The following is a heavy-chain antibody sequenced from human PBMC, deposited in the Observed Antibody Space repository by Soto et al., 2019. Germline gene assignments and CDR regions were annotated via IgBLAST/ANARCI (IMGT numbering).Heavy chain of an antibody. CDR3: ARHKRAGGSLDY. CDR1: SGSITNSGYY. J-gene: IGHJ4*02. Sequence: SETLSLTCTVSSGSITNSGYYWGWIRQPPGKGLEWIQSLSYSGDTYYNPSLKSRVTVSLDTSKYQFSLKPSSVTAADTSVYYGARHKRAGGSLDYWGQGTLVTVSS. V-gene: IGHV4-39*01. CDR2: LSYSGDT.